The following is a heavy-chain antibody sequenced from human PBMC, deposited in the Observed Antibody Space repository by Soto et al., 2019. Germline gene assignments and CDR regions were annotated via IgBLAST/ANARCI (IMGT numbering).Heavy chain of an antibody. Sequence: QVQLQQWGAGLLKPSETLSLTCAVYGRSFSGYYWSWIRQRPGKGLEWIGEINHSGSTNYNPSLKSRVTISVDTSKNQFSLKLSSVTAADTAVYYCASLRDYHFAYWGQGTLVTVSS. D-gene: IGHD4-17*01. J-gene: IGHJ4*02. CDR3: ASLRDYHFAY. CDR1: GRSFSGYY. V-gene: IGHV4-34*01. CDR2: INHSGST.